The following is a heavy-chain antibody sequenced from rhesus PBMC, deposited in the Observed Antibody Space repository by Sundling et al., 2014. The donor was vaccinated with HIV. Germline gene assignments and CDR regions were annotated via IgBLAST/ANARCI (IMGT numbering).Heavy chain of an antibody. CDR1: GFTFRSYG. J-gene: IGHJ4*01. Sequence: EVQLVESGGGLVQPGGSLRLSCAASGFTFRSYGLYWVRQAPGKGLEWISGISSGGGTTYYADSVRGRFTISRDNSKNTLSLQMNSLRAEDTAVYYCAKGLDLDWLDYYLDYWGQGVLVTVSA. CDR3: AKGLDLDWLDYYLDY. V-gene: IGHV3S42*01. D-gene: IGHD3-3*01. CDR2: ISSGGGTT.